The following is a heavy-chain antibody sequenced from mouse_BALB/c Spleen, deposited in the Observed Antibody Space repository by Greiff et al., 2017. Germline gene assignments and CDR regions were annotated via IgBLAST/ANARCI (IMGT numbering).Heavy chain of an antibody. CDR2: IDPANGNT. CDR3: AREGAAGYYFDD. D-gene: IGHD3-3*01. CDR1: GFNIKDTY. J-gene: IGHJ2*01. V-gene: IGHV14-3*02. Sequence: VQLQQSGAELVKPGASVKLSCTASGFNIKDTYMHWVKQRPEQGLEWIGRIDPANGNTKYDPKFQGKATITADTSSNTAYLQLSSLTSEDTAVYYCAREGAAGYYFDDWGEGTTLTVTA.